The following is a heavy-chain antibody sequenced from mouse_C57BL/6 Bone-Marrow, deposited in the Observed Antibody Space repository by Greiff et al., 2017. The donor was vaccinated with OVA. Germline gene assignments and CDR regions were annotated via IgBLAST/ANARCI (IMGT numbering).Heavy chain of an antibody. CDR2: IRSKSNNYAT. V-gene: IGHV10-1*01. J-gene: IGHJ4*01. Sequence: EVKLQESGGGLVQPKGSLKLSCAASGFSFNTYAMNWVRQAPGKGLEWVARIRSKSNNYATYYADSVKDRFTISRDDSESMLYLQMNNLKTEETAMYICVRHSYYALYYWGQETPHTASS. CDR1: GFSFNTYA. CDR3: VRHSYYALYY.